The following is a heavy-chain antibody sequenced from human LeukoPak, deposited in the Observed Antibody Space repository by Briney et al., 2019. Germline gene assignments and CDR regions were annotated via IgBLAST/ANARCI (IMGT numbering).Heavy chain of an antibody. D-gene: IGHD3-22*01. CDR2: ISAYNSNT. CDR3: ARDPMNYYDSSGYYLERGFDP. CDR1: GYTFTSYG. J-gene: IGHJ5*02. Sequence: ASVKVSFKGSGYTFTSYGISWVRQAPGQGLEWMGWISAYNSNTNYAQTLQGRVTMTTDTSTSTAYMELRSLRSDDTAVYYCARDPMNYYDSSGYYLERGFDPWGQGTLVTVSS. V-gene: IGHV1-18*01.